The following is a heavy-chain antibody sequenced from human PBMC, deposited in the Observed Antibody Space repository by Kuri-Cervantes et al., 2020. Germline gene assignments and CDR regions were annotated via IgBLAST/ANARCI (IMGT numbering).Heavy chain of an antibody. CDR3: ARHKYDILTGEYYYYYYGMDV. Sequence: SVKVSCKASGGTFSSYAITWVRQAPGQGLEWMGGIIPIFSTPNYAQKFQGRLTITADEFTNIAYMQLSSLRSEDTAVYYCARHKYDILTGEYYYYYYGMDVWGQGTTVTVSS. CDR2: IIPIFSTP. V-gene: IGHV1-69*13. CDR1: GGTFSSYA. J-gene: IGHJ6*02. D-gene: IGHD3-9*01.